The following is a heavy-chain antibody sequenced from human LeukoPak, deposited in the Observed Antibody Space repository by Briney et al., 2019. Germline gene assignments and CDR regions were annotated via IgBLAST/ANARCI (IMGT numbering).Heavy chain of an antibody. V-gene: IGHV1-46*01. D-gene: IGHD6-19*01. CDR1: GYTFTSYY. CDR3: ARDRQWLAGGWFDP. CDR2: INPSGGST. Sequence: ASVKVSCKASGYTFTSYYMHWVRQAPGQGLEWMGIINPSGGSTSYAQKFQGRVTMTRDTSTSTAYMELRSLRSDDTAVYYCARDRQWLAGGWFDPWGQGTLVTVSS. J-gene: IGHJ5*02.